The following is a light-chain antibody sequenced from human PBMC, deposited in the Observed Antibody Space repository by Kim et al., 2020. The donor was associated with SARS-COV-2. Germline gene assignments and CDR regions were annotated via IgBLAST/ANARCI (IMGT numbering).Light chain of an antibody. V-gene: IGLV1-51*01. CDR3: GAWDTSLSIVV. J-gene: IGLJ2*01. CDR2: DNH. CDR1: SSNIGNYY. Sequence: GQKVTISCPGSSSNIGNYYVSWYQQLPGTAPRLLIYDNHERPSGIPDRFSGSKSGTTAALDITGLQTGDEADYYCGAWDTSLSIVVFGGGTKVTVL.